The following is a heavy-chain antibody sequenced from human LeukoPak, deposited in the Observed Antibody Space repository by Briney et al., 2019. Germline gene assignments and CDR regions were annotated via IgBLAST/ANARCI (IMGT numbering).Heavy chain of an antibody. CDR2: IGDGGDST. CDR3: AKEDPRAGAIFDY. Sequence: GGSLRLSCAGSGFTFSSYAMSWVRQAPGKGLEWVSAIGDGGDSTHYADSVKGRFTISRDNSKNTLYLQMNSLRAEDTAVYYCAKEDPRAGAIFDYWGQGTLVTVSS. D-gene: IGHD3-10*01. J-gene: IGHJ4*02. CDR1: GFTFSSYA. V-gene: IGHV3-23*01.